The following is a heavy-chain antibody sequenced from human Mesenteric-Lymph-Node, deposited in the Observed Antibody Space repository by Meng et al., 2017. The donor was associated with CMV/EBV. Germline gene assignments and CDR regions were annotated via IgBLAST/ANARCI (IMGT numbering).Heavy chain of an antibody. CDR3: ARDYCNGGSCYGGDYYGMDV. CDR2: IYYRGNT. CDR1: GGSISSYY. Sequence: SETLSLTCSVSGGSISSYYWNWVRQPPGKGLEWIGHIYYRGNTNYNPSLKGRITISVDTSKSQFSLKLSSVTAADTAVYYCARDYCNGGSCYGGDYYGMDVWGQGTTVTVSS. V-gene: IGHV4-59*01. J-gene: IGHJ6*02. D-gene: IGHD2-15*01.